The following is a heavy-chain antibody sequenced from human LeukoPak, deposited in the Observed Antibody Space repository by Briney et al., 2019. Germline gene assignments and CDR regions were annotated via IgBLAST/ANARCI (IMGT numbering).Heavy chain of an antibody. CDR2: IYYSGST. D-gene: IGHD3-10*01. Sequence: KPSETLSLTCTVSGGSISSYYWSWIRQPPGKGLEWIGYIYYSGSTNYNPSLKSRVTISVDTSKNQFSLKLSPVTAADTAVYYCARHAPSRVRGVFIDYWGQGTLVTVSS. J-gene: IGHJ4*02. V-gene: IGHV4-59*08. CDR1: GGSISSYY. CDR3: ARHAPSRVRGVFIDY.